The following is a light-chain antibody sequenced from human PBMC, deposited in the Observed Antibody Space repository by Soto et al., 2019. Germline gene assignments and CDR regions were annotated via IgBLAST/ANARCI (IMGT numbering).Light chain of an antibody. J-gene: IGLJ1*01. CDR3: QSYDSSLGYV. CDR1: SSDVGGYNY. CDR2: DVS. Sequence: QSALTQPASVSGSPGQSITISCTGTSSDVGGYNYVSWYQQHPGKAPKLMIYDVSNRPSGVSNRFSGSKSGNTASLTISGLQAEDEADYYCQSYDSSLGYVFGTGTKVTVL. V-gene: IGLV2-14*01.